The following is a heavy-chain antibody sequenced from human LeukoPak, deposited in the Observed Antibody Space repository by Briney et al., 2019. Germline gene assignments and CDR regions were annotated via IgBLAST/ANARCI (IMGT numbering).Heavy chain of an antibody. CDR1: GYTFTSYY. D-gene: IGHD2-2*02. CDR2: INPNGGNT. V-gene: IGHV1-46*01. J-gene: IGHJ6*03. Sequence: GASVKVSCKASGYTFTSYYMHWVRQAPGEGLEWMGIINPNGGNTSYAQKFQGRVTMTRDMSTSTVYMELSSLRSEDTAVYYCARVAAEVVGVPGAIGFGWLRRDYYYMDVWGKGTTVIVSS. CDR3: ARVAAEVVGVPGAIGFGWLRRDYYYMDV.